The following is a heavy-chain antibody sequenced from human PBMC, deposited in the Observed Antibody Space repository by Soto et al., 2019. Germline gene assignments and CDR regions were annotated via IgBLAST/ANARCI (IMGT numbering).Heavy chain of an antibody. J-gene: IGHJ5*02. CDR1: GGTFSSYT. Sequence: QVQLVQSGAEVKKPGSSVKVSCKASGGTFSSYTISWVRQAPGQGLEWMGRIIPFLGIANYAQKFQGRVTITADKSTSTAYMELSSLRSEDTAVYYCARELIVVVVAATFWFDPWGQGTLVTVSS. D-gene: IGHD2-15*01. CDR2: IIPFLGIA. CDR3: ARELIVVVVAATFWFDP. V-gene: IGHV1-69*08.